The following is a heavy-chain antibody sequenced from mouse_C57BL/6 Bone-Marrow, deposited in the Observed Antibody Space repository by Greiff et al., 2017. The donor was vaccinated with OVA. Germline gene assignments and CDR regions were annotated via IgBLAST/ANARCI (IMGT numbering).Heavy chain of an antibody. CDR1: GYAFSSSW. D-gene: IGHD1-1*01. CDR3: APFISMDY. CDR2: IYPGDGDT. J-gene: IGHJ4*01. Sequence: QVQLQQSGPELVKPGASVKISCKASGYAFSSSWMNWVKQRPGKGLEWIGRIYPGDGDTNYNGKFKGKATMTADKSSSTAYMQLSSLTSEDSAVYFCAPFISMDYWGQGTSVTVSS. V-gene: IGHV1-82*01.